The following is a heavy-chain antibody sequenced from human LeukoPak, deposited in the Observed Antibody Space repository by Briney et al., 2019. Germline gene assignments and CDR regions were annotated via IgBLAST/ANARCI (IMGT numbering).Heavy chain of an antibody. CDR3: AREDASGSPYAFDI. V-gene: IGHV4-59*01. Sequence: TTSETLSLTCTVSGGSIRTYYWNWIRQPPGKGLEWIGYVYYSGSTKYNPSLKSRVTISVDTSKKQFSLNLSPVTAADTAVYYCAREDASGSPYAFDIWGQGTLVTVSS. CDR1: GGSIRTYY. CDR2: VYYSGST. J-gene: IGHJ3*02. D-gene: IGHD3-10*01.